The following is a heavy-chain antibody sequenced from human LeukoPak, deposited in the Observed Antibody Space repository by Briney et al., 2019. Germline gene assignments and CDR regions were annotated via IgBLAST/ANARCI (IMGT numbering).Heavy chain of an antibody. CDR2: INHSGST. Sequence: SETLSLTCAVYGGSFSGYYWSWIRQPPGKGLEWIGEINHSGSTNYNPSLKSRVTISVDTSKNQFSLKLSSVTAADTAVYYCARQGIVVVTPDAFDIWGQGTMVTVSS. CDR1: GGSFSGYY. CDR3: ARQGIVVVTPDAFDI. D-gene: IGHD3-22*01. J-gene: IGHJ3*02. V-gene: IGHV4-34*01.